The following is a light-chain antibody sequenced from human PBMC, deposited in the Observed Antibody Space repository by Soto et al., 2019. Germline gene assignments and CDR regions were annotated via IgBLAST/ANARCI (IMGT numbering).Light chain of an antibody. CDR3: QQYGSSPPLT. J-gene: IGKJ4*01. CDR2: GAS. V-gene: IGKV3-20*01. CDR1: QTVRNNY. Sequence: EIVLTQSPGTLSLSPGERATLSCRASQTVRNNYLAWYQQKPGQAPRLLIHGASTRATGFPARFSGSGSGTDFTLTISRLEPEDFAVYYCQQYGSSPPLTFGGGTKVEI.